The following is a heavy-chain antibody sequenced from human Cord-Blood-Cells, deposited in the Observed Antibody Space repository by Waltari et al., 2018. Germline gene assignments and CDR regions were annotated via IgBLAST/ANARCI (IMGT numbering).Heavy chain of an antibody. D-gene: IGHD1-26*01. V-gene: IGHV3-11*04. J-gene: IGHJ3*02. CDR3: ARPLGWDDAFDI. CDR1: GFTFSDYY. CDR2: ISSGGSTI. Sequence: QVQLVESGGGLVKPGGSLRLSCSASGFTFSDYYMRWIRQAPGRGLEWVSYISSGGSTIYYADSVKGLFTSSGDRANNSLYLQMNSLRAEDTAVYYCARPLGWDDAFDIWGQGTMVTVSS.